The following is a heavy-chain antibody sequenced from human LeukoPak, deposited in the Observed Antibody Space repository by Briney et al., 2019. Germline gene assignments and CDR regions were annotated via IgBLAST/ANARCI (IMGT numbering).Heavy chain of an antibody. CDR2: IKLDGSEK. V-gene: IGHV3-7*03. CDR3: APPLGN. D-gene: IGHD3-16*02. Sequence: GGSLRLSCVASGSTFGKYWMSWVRQAPGKGLEWVANIKLDGSEKNYVDSVKGRFTISRDNTKNSLYLQMNSLRVEDTAVYYCAPPLGNWGQGTLVTVSS. J-gene: IGHJ4*02. CDR1: GSTFGKYW.